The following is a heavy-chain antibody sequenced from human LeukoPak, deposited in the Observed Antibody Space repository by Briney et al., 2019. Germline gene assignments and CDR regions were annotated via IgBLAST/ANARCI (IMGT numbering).Heavy chain of an antibody. CDR2: IWYDGSNK. J-gene: IGHJ4*02. CDR1: GFTFSNYD. Sequence: GGSLRLSCAASGFTFSNYDVHWVRQAPGKGLEWVAVIWYDGSNKYYVDSVKGRFTISRDISKNTLCLQMNSLSAEDTAVYYCARHGYNYGFDYWGQGTLVTVSS. CDR3: ARHGYNYGFDY. D-gene: IGHD5-24*01. V-gene: IGHV3-33*01.